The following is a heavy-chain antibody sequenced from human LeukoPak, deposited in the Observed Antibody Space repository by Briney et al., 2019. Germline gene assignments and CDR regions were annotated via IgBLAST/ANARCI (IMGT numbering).Heavy chain of an antibody. J-gene: IGHJ4*02. CDR2: ISYDGSNK. CDR3: ARATYYYDSSGYSLGY. CDR1: GFTFSSYA. D-gene: IGHD3-22*01. Sequence: GGSLRLSCAASGFTFSSYAMSWVRQAPGKGLEWVAVISYDGSNKYYADSVKGRFTISRDNSKNTLYLQMNSLRAEDTAVYYCARATYYYDSSGYSLGYWGQGTPVTVSS. V-gene: IGHV3-30-3*01.